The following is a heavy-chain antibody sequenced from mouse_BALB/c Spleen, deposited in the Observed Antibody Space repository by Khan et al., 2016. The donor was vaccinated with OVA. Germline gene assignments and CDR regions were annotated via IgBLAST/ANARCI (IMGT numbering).Heavy chain of an antibody. CDR3: TRFDGYYDAMDY. CDR2: IHYSGNT. D-gene: IGHD2-3*01. Sequence: VQLKESGPDLVKPSQSLSLTCTVTGYSITSDYTWHWIRQFPGNKLEWMGYIHYSGNTNYNPSLKSRISITRDTSKNPFFLQLNSVTIEDTSTYDCTRFDGYYDAMDYWGQGTSVTVAS. J-gene: IGHJ4*01. CDR1: GYSITSDYT. V-gene: IGHV3-1*02.